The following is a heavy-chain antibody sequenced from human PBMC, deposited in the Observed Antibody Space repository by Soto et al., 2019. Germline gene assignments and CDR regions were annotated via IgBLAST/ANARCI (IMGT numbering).Heavy chain of an antibody. D-gene: IGHD3-3*01. Sequence: SETLSLTCTVSGGSISSYYWSWIRQPPGKGLEWIGYIYYSGSTNYDPSLKSRVTISVDTSKNQFSLKLSSVTAADTAVYYCARSHYYDFWSGPFDYWGQGTLVTVSS. CDR2: IYYSGST. V-gene: IGHV4-59*01. CDR3: ARSHYYDFWSGPFDY. J-gene: IGHJ4*02. CDR1: GGSISSYY.